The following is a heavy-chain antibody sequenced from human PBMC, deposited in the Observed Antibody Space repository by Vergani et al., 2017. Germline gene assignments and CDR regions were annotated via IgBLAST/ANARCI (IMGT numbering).Heavy chain of an antibody. CDR1: GGSISSGSYY. J-gene: IGHJ4*02. CDR2: IYTSGST. V-gene: IGHV4-61*02. CDR3: ARWSTYRFDY. D-gene: IGHD3-16*02. Sequence: QVQLQESGPGLVKPSQTLSLTCTVSGGSISSGSYYWSWIRQPAGKGLEWIGRIYTSGSTNYNPSLKSRVTMSVDTSKNQFSLKLSSVTAADTAVYFCARWSTYRFDYWGQGTLVTVSS.